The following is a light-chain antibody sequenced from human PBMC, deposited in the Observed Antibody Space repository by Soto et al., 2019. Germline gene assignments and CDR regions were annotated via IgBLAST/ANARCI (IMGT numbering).Light chain of an antibody. CDR3: QQYGSAPWT. V-gene: IGKV3-20*01. J-gene: IGKJ1*01. Sequence: EIVLTQSPGTLSLSPGERATLSCRASQSVGSNSLAWYQQKPGQAPRLLIYRASNRATDIPDRFSGSGSGTDFTLSISRLEPEDFAVYHCQQYGSAPWTFGQGTKVEIK. CDR2: RAS. CDR1: QSVGSNS.